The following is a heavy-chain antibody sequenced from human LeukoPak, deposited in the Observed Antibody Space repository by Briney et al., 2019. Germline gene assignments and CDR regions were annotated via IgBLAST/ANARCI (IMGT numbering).Heavy chain of an antibody. CDR3: ATKIYSYGHDY. J-gene: IGHJ4*02. CDR1: GGTFSSYA. V-gene: IGHV1-69*05. CDR2: ILPIFGTA. D-gene: IGHD5-18*01. Sequence: GASVKLACKASGGTFSSYAISWVRQAPGQGLEWMGGILPIFGTANYAQKLQGRVTITTDESTSTTHMELSCIMSDDPGMYECATKIYSYGHDYWGQGNLVTGSS.